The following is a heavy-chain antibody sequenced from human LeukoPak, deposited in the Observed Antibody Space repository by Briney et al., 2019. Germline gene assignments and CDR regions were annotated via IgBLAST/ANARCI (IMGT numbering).Heavy chain of an antibody. Sequence: GGSLRLSCAASGFTFYDYGVSWVRQAPRKGLECVSGINWNSGSIDYAHSVKGRFTISRDNAKNSLYLQMNSLRAEDTALYHCARGRELPGWNNWFDPSGEGTLVTVSS. V-gene: IGHV3-20*01. CDR3: ARGRELPGWNNWFDP. D-gene: IGHD1-7*01. J-gene: IGHJ5*02. CDR2: INWNSGSI. CDR1: GFTFYDYG.